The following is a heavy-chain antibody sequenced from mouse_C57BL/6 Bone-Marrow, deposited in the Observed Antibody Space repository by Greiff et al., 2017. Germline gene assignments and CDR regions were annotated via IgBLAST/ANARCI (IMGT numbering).Heavy chain of an antibody. CDR3: TFFYGCEYRYFEV. CDR2: IDPETGGT. CDR1: GYTFTDYE. D-gene: IGHD2-2*01. J-gene: IGHJ1*03. Sequence: QVQLKESGAELVRPGASVTLSCKASGYTFTDYEMHWVKQTPVHGLEWIGAIDPETGGTAYNPQFKGKAILTADKSSSTAYMELRILTSDDSSVYDCTFFYGCEYRYFEVWGTGTTVTVSS. V-gene: IGHV1-15*01.